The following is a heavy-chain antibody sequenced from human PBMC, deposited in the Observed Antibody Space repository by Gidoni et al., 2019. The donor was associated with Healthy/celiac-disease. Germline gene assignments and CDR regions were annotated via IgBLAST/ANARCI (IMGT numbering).Heavy chain of an antibody. J-gene: IGHJ5*02. V-gene: IGHV4-34*01. CDR2: INHSGST. CDR1: GGSFSGYY. CDR3: ARAGYDYVWGSYRPRNWFDP. D-gene: IGHD3-16*02. Sequence: QVQLQQWGAGLLKPSETLSLTCAVYGGSFSGYYCSWIRQPPGKGLEWIGEINHSGSTNYNPSLKSRVTISVDTSKNQFSLKLSSVTAADTAVYYCARAGYDYVWGSYRPRNWFDPWGQGTLVTVSS.